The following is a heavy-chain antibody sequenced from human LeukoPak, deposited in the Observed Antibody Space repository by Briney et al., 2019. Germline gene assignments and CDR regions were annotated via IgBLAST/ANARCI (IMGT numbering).Heavy chain of an antibody. CDR3: ARAKRQQLVLGNWFDP. J-gene: IGHJ5*02. CDR1: GFTFSSYS. D-gene: IGHD6-13*01. V-gene: IGHV3-21*01. Sequence: GGSLRLSCAASGFTFSSYSMNWVRQAPGKGLEWVSSISSSSTYIYYADSVKGRFTISRDNARNSLYLQMNSLRAEDTAVYYCARAKRQQLVLGNWFDPWGQGTLVTVSS. CDR2: ISSSSTYI.